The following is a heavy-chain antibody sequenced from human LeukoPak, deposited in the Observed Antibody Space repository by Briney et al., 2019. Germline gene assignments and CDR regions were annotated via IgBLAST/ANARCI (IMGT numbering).Heavy chain of an antibody. CDR1: GYSFTTYW. Sequence: GESLKISCKGSGYSFTTYWIDWVRHMPGKGLEWMGIIYPGDSETTYSPSFQGQFTISADKSISTAYLQWSSLKASDTAIYYCARHRSGRRYDAFDIWGQGTMVTVSS. J-gene: IGHJ3*02. D-gene: IGHD3-3*01. V-gene: IGHV5-51*01. CDR3: ARHRSGRRYDAFDI. CDR2: IYPGDSET.